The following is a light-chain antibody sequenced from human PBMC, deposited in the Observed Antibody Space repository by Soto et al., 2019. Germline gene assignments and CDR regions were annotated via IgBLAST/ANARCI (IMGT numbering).Light chain of an antibody. Sequence: ELVLTQSPGTLSLSPGERATLSCRASQRVNSNYLAWYQQRPGQPPRLLISGASSRATDTPDRFSGSGSGTDFTLTIAGLEPADSAVYYCQQYGSSRFTFGPGTKVDIK. CDR1: QRVNSNY. CDR3: QQYGSSRFT. CDR2: GAS. J-gene: IGKJ3*01. V-gene: IGKV3-20*01.